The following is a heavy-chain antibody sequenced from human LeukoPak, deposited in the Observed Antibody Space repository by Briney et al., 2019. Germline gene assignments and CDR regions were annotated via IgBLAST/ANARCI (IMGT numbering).Heavy chain of an antibody. V-gene: IGHV4-39*01. CDR1: GGSISSSSYY. CDR3: VRGDMWATYAFDI. J-gene: IGHJ3*02. Sequence: SETLSLTCTVSGGSISSSSYYWGWIHQPPGKGLEWIGSIYYSGSTYYNPSLKSRVTISVDTSKNQFSLKLSSVTAADTAVYYCVRGDMWATYAFDIWGQGTMVTVSS. CDR2: IYYSGST. D-gene: IGHD2-15*01.